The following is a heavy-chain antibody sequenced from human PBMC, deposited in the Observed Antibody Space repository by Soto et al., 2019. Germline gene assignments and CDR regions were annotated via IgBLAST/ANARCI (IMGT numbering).Heavy chain of an antibody. CDR2: IYHTGKT. J-gene: IGHJ4*02. D-gene: IGHD2-2*01. CDR3: ARDFCPVPTCYDL. V-gene: IGHV4-31*03. Sequence: SETLSLTCTVSGDAIYIGGYYWTWIRQHPGKGLEWIGYIYHTGKTYYNPSLESRVTMSVDTSKNQFSLKLASVTAADTAVYYCARDFCPVPTCYDLWGQGVLVTVSS. CDR1: GDAIYIGGYY.